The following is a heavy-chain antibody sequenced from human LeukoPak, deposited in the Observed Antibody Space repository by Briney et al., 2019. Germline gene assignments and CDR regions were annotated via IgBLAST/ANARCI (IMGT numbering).Heavy chain of an antibody. CDR3: AKHSPLYGCSGFNTPDY. V-gene: IGHV3-30*18. D-gene: IGHD2-15*01. CDR1: GFTFSSYG. Sequence: GGSLRLSCAASGFTFSSYGMHWVRQAPGKGLEWVAVISYDGSNKYYADSVKGRFTISRDNSKNTLYLQMNSLRAEDTAVYYCAKHSPLYGCSGFNTPDYCGQGNLVTVSS. CDR2: ISYDGSNK. J-gene: IGHJ4*02.